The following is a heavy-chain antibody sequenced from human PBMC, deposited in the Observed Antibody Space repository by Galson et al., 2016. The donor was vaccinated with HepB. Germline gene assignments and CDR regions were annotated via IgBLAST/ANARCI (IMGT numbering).Heavy chain of an antibody. Sequence: SLRLSCAVSGFTFSNAWMSWVRQAPGKGLEWVGRIKSNPDGGTTDYAAPVKGRFIISRVDSNNTLYLQMNSLNTEDTAVYYCTKNARLRGVPMDYWGQGTLVTVSS. V-gene: IGHV3-15*01. CDR3: TKNARLRGVPMDY. J-gene: IGHJ4*02. D-gene: IGHD2-21*02. CDR2: IKSNPDGGTT. CDR1: GFTFSNAW.